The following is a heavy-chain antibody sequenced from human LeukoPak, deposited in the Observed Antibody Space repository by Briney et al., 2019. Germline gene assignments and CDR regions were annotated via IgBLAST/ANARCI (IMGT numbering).Heavy chain of an antibody. CDR1: GDSISGYY. Sequence: SETLSLTCTFSGDSISGYYWGWIRQPPGKGLEWIGYIYYSGSTNYNPSLKSRVTISVDTSKNQFSLKLSSVTAADTAVYYCARTTGNYYDFWSGYYTPQRYYFDYWGQGTLVTVSS. J-gene: IGHJ4*02. D-gene: IGHD3-3*01. V-gene: IGHV4-59*12. CDR3: ARTTGNYYDFWSGYYTPQRYYFDY. CDR2: IYYSGST.